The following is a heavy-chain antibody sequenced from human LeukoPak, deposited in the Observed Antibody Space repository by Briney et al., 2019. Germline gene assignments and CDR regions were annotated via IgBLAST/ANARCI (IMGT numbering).Heavy chain of an antibody. D-gene: IGHD3-22*01. J-gene: IGHJ3*02. CDR1: GFTFSSYG. CDR3: ARENYYYDRPDAFDI. CDR2: IRYDGSNK. V-gene: IGHV3-30*02. Sequence: GGSLRLSCAASGFTFSSYGMHWVRQAPGKGLEWVAFIRYDGSNKYYADSVKDRFTISRDNSKNTLYLQMNSLRAEDTAVYYCARENYYYDRPDAFDIWGQGTMVTVSS.